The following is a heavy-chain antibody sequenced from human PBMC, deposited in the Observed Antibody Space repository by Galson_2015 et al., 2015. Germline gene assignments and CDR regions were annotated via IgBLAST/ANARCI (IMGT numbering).Heavy chain of an antibody. CDR3: TTDLMD. CDR1: GFIFSNAW. V-gene: IGHV3-15*01. Sequence: SLRLSCAASGFIFSNAWMNWVRQAPGKGLEWLGRIKSNVDGGTTDYAAPVKDRLTISRDDSKNTVYLQMNSLKTEDTAVYYCTTDLMDWGQGTLVTVSS. J-gene: IGHJ4*02. CDR2: IKSNVDGGTT. D-gene: IGHD3-10*01.